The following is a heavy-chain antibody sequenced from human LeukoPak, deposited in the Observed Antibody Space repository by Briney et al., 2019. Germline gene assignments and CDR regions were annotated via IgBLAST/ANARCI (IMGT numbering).Heavy chain of an antibody. CDR1: GFTFSSYA. J-gene: IGHJ4*02. V-gene: IGHV3-30*04. Sequence: PGGSLRLSCAASGFTFSSYAMHWVRQAPGKGLEWVAVISYDGSNKYYADSVKGRFTISRDNSKNTLYLQMNSLRAEDTALYYCTKGQYFDSSAPPGDYWGQGTLVTVS. CDR2: ISYDGSNK. D-gene: IGHD3-22*01. CDR3: TKGQYFDSSAPPGDY.